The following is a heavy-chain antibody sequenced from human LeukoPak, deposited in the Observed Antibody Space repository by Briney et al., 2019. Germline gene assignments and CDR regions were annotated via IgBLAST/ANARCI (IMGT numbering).Heavy chain of an antibody. CDR1: GFTFSSYA. CDR3: AKRVYDSSGYYWDY. Sequence: GGSLRLSCAASGFTFSSYAMSWVRQAPGKGLEWVSAISGSGGSTYYADSVKGRFTISRDNSKNTLYLQMNSLRAEDTAVNYCAKRVYDSSGYYWDYWGQGTLVTVSS. D-gene: IGHD3-22*01. J-gene: IGHJ4*02. CDR2: ISGSGGST. V-gene: IGHV3-23*01.